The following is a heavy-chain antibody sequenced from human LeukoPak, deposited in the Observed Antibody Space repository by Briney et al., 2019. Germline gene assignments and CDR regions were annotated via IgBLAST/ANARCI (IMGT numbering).Heavy chain of an antibody. D-gene: IGHD3-22*01. V-gene: IGHV3-48*03. Sequence: PGGSLRLSCAAPGFTFSDYEMNWVRHAPGKGLEWGSYISSSASIIYYSDSVKGRFTISRDNSKNSLYLQMNSLRAEDTALYYCAKDDDSSGYYSNGAFDIWGQGTMVTVSS. CDR3: AKDDDSSGYYSNGAFDI. J-gene: IGHJ3*02. CDR1: GFTFSDYE. CDR2: ISSSASII.